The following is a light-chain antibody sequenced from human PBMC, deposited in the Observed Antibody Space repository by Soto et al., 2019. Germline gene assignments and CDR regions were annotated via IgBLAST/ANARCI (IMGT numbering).Light chain of an antibody. V-gene: IGKV3-20*01. Sequence: ESVLTQSPGTLSLSPGERATLSCRASQSVTSSYLAWYQQKPGQAPRLLIYGASSRATGIPDRFSGSGSGTDFTLTIRRLEPEDFAVCYCQQYGSSPRTFGQGTKVEIK. CDR1: QSVTSSY. J-gene: IGKJ1*01. CDR2: GAS. CDR3: QQYGSSPRT.